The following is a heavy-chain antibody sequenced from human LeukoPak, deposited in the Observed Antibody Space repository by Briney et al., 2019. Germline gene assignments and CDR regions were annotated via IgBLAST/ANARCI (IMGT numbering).Heavy chain of an antibody. CDR1: GYTFTSYD. V-gene: IGHV1-8*03. CDR3: ARVFGQQLVLGGWYFDL. J-gene: IGHJ2*01. CDR2: MNPNSGNT. D-gene: IGHD6-13*01. Sequence: ASVKVSCKASGYTFTSYDINWVRQATGQGLEWMGWMNPNSGNTGYAQKFQGRVTITRNTSISTAYMELSSLRSEDTAVYYCARVFGQQLVLGGWYFDLWGRGTLVTVSS.